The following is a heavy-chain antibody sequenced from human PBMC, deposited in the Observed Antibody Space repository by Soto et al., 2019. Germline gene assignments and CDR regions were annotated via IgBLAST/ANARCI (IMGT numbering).Heavy chain of an antibody. CDR3: ARRGSSGRYPHLDY. J-gene: IGHJ4*02. CDR1: GFTFSNHG. CDR2: IWHDGSDK. Sequence: QVPLVESGGGVVQPGRSLRLSCAASGFTFSNHGMHWVRQTPGKGLEWVAVIWHDGSDKYYADSVKGRFTISRDNSKTTLYLQMNSLRAEDTAVYYCARRGSSGRYPHLDYWGQGTLVTVSS. D-gene: IGHD1-26*01. V-gene: IGHV3-33*01.